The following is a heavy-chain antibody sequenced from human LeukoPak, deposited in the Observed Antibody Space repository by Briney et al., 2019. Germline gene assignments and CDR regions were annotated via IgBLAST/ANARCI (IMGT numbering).Heavy chain of an antibody. Sequence: PGGSLRLSCVASGFTFSSYWVTWVRQAPGKGLEWLANIKEDGSIQYYLDSVRGRFTISRDNAKTSVYLQLNSLRADDTAVYYCARDVWTGVAVSDYWGQGTLVTVSP. CDR2: IKEDGSIQ. CDR1: GFTFSSYW. CDR3: ARDVWTGVAVSDY. V-gene: IGHV3-7*01. D-gene: IGHD6-19*01. J-gene: IGHJ4*02.